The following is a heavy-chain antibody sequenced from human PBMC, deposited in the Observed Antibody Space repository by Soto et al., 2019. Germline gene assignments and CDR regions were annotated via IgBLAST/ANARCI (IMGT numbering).Heavy chain of an antibody. CDR1: GYTFTSYG. J-gene: IGHJ4*02. CDR3: ARGGYGDY. CDR2: ISAHNGNT. V-gene: IGHV1-18*01. Sequence: QVHLVQSGAEVKKPGASVKVSCKASGYTFTSYGITWVRQAPGQGLEWMGWISAHNGNTDYAQKRQGRVIVTRDTSTSTAYMELSSLISDDPAVYYCARGGYGDYWGQGALVTVSS. D-gene: IGHD1-1*01.